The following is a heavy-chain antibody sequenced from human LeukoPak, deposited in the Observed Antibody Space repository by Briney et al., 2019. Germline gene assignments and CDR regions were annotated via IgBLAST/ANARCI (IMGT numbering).Heavy chain of an antibody. Sequence: PSETLSLTCTVSGYSITSAYYWGWVRQPPGKGLEWVGNVYHGVSTYYNPSLKSRVTISVDTSKNQFSLKLSSVTAADTAVYYCARSYVWGSYIDYWGQGTLVTVSS. CDR2: VYHGVST. CDR3: ARSYVWGSYIDY. J-gene: IGHJ4*02. CDR1: GYSITSAYY. V-gene: IGHV4-38-2*02. D-gene: IGHD3-16*01.